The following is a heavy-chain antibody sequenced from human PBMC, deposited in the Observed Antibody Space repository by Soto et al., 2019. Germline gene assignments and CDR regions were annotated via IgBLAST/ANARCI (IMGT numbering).Heavy chain of an antibody. V-gene: IGHV1-69*13. D-gene: IGHD3-3*01. J-gene: IGHJ5*02. CDR1: GGTFSSYA. CDR2: IIPIFGTA. Sequence: GASVKVSCKASGGTFSSYAISWGRQAPGQRLEWMGGIIPIFGTANYAQKFQGRVTITADESTSTAYMELSSLRSEDTAVYYCARDRSRYYDFWSGPVGAQEHNWFDPWGQGTLVTVSS. CDR3: ARDRSRYYDFWSGPVGAQEHNWFDP.